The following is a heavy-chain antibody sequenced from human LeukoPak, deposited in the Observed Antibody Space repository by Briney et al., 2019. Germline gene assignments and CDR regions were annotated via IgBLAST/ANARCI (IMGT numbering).Heavy chain of an antibody. J-gene: IGHJ6*02. Sequence: GGSLRLSCAASGFTFSNYWVHWVRQTPGEGLVCVSLIKGDGSSTTYADSVKGRFTISRDNAKNTVYLQMNSLRAEDTAVYYCARGNYHAMDVWGQGTTVTVSS. CDR3: ARGNYHAMDV. CDR2: IKGDGSST. V-gene: IGHV3-74*01. CDR1: GFTFSNYW.